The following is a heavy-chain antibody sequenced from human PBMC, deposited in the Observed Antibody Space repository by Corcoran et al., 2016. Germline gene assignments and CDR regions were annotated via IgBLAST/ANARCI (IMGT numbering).Heavy chain of an antibody. J-gene: IGHJ4*02. V-gene: IGHV3-74*01. D-gene: IGHD1-1*01. Sequence: EVQLVDSGGGLVQPGGSLRLSCAASGFSFSSYWIHWVRQAPGKGLVWVSHINPDGSSTSYADSVRGRFTISRDNAKNTLYLQMNSLRAEDTAVYYCTRATTTSFDYWGQGTLVTVSS. CDR1: GFSFSSYW. CDR2: INPDGSST. CDR3: TRATTTSFDY.